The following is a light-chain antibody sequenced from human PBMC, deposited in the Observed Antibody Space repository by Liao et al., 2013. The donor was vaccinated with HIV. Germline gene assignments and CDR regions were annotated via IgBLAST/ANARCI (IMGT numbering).Light chain of an antibody. J-gene: IGLJ1*01. CDR3: QVWDSSNYV. CDR2: SDT. V-gene: IGLV3-21*01. Sequence: SYELTQPPSVSVAPGKTARITCGGNNIASKSVHWYHQKPGQAPVLVIYSDTDRPSGIPERFSASNSGNTATLTISGTQAMDEADYYCQVWDSSNYVFGTGTKVTVL. CDR1: NIASKS.